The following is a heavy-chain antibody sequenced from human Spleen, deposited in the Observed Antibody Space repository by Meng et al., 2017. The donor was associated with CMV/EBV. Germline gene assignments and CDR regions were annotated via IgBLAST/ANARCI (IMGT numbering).Heavy chain of an antibody. CDR2: IIPDVGTP. V-gene: IGHV1-69*05. CDR1: GDTFINNA. CDR3: AREGGRLNVAGPTGNFDY. D-gene: IGHD1-14*01. Sequence: SVKVSCKASGDTFINNAISWVRQAPGQRPEWMGGIIPDVGTPDYAENFQGRVTITTDESTSTAYMELSSLRSEDTAIYYCAREGGRLNVAGPTGNFDYWGQGTLVTVSS. J-gene: IGHJ4*02.